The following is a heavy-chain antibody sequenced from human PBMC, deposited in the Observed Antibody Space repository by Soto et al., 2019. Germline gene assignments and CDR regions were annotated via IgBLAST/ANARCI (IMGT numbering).Heavy chain of an antibody. V-gene: IGHV4-4*07. D-gene: IGHD5-12*01. CDR3: AREGSYSDYNFEHGIQLWSFDF. Sequence: SETLSLTCTVSGGSINTFYWSWVRQPAGKGLEWIGRIFSSGSTSFNPSLESRVAMSVDTSKNHFSLNLSSVTAADMAVYYCAREGSYSDYNFEHGIQLWSFDFWGQGDLVTVSS. CDR2: IFSSGST. J-gene: IGHJ4*02. CDR1: GGSINTFY.